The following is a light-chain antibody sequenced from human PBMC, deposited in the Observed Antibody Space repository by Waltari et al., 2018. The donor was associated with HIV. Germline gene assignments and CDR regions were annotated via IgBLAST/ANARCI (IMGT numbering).Light chain of an antibody. CDR1: QGVNTS. CDR2: GAS. J-gene: IGKJ2*01. V-gene: IGKV1-13*02. Sequence: AIQLTQSPSSLSASIGDRVTIACRTSQGVNTSLAWYQHKPGRPPKLLLFGASTLESGVPSRFSGSGSGTTFTLTISSLQPEDFANYYCHQFKSYPLTFGQGTKLE. CDR3: HQFKSYPLT.